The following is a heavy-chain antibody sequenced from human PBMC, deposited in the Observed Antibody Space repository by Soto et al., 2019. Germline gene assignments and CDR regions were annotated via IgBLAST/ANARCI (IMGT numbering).Heavy chain of an antibody. V-gene: IGHV3-7*04. CDR2: IKQDGSEI. Sequence: EVQLVESGGGLVQPGGSLRLSCVTSGFAFSNYWMNWVRQVPGKGLEWVANIKQDGSEINYVDSVRGRFTISRDNAENSLHLEMNSLRAEDTAVYYCVRSSGWTGDYWGQGILVTVSS. CDR1: GFAFSNYW. D-gene: IGHD3-10*01. CDR3: VRSSGWTGDY. J-gene: IGHJ4*02.